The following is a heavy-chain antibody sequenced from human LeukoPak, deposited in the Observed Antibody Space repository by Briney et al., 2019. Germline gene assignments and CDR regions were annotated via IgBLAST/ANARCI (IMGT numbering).Heavy chain of an antibody. CDR2: VIPIFGTA. Sequence: SVKVSCKASGGTFSSYAISWVRQAPGQGLEWMGGVIPIFGTANYAQKFQGRVTITADESTSTAYMELSSLRSEDTAVYYCARVGPRRPPLQRQGIAAAGNYYYYMDVWGKGPTVTVSS. J-gene: IGHJ6*03. D-gene: IGHD6-13*01. CDR3: ARVGPRRPPLQRQGIAAAGNYYYYMDV. CDR1: GGTFSSYA. V-gene: IGHV1-69*13.